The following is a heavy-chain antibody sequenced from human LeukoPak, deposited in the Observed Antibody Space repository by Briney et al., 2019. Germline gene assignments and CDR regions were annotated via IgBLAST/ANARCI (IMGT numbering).Heavy chain of an antibody. V-gene: IGHV1-69*01. CDR3: ARDGGGVFRYCSSTSCSTADNWFDP. Sequence: SVKVSCKASGGTFSSYAISWVRQAPGQGLEWMGGIIPIFGTANYAQKFQGRVAITADESTITAYMELSSLRSEDTAVYYCARDGGGVFRYCSSTSCSTADNWFDPWGQGTLVTVSS. CDR1: GGTFSSYA. CDR2: IIPIFGTA. D-gene: IGHD2-2*02. J-gene: IGHJ5*02.